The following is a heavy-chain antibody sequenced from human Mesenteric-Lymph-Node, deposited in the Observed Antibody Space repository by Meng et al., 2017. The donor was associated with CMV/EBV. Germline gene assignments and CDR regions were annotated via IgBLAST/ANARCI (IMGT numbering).Heavy chain of an antibody. CDR1: GYTFTSYA. CDR2: INPDNGNT. CDR3: ARGRLLWFGESYFDY. V-gene: IGHV1-3*01. D-gene: IGHD3-10*01. Sequence: SGYTFTSYAIHWVRQAPGQRLEWMEWINPDNGNTKYSQKFQARVTITRDTSASTAYMELSSLRSEDTAVYYCARGRLLWFGESYFDYWGQGALVTVSS. J-gene: IGHJ4*02.